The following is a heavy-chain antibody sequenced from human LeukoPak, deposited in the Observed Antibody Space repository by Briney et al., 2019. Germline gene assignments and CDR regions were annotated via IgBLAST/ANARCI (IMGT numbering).Heavy chain of an antibody. Sequence: PGGSLRLSCAASGFTFSSYGMHWVRQAPGKGLEWVAVISYDGSNKYYADSVKGRFTISRDNSKNTLYLQMNSLRAEDTAVYYCAKPFGPAYYSYYGMDVWGQGTTVTVSS. D-gene: IGHD3-16*01. CDR1: GFTFSSYG. V-gene: IGHV3-30*18. CDR3: AKPFGPAYYSYYGMDV. CDR2: ISYDGSNK. J-gene: IGHJ6*02.